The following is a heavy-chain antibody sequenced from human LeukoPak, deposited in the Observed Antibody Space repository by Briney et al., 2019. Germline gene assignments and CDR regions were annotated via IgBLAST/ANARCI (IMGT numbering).Heavy chain of an antibody. J-gene: IGHJ4*02. CDR3: ATVRNYDFWSGYYPFDY. Sequence: ASVKVSCKVSGYNLTELSMHWVRQAPGKGLEWMGGFDPEDGETIYAQKFQGRVTMTEDTSTDTAYMELSSLRSEDTAVYYCATVRNYDFWSGYYPFDYWGQGTLVTVSS. D-gene: IGHD3-3*01. V-gene: IGHV1-24*01. CDR2: FDPEDGET. CDR1: GYNLTELS.